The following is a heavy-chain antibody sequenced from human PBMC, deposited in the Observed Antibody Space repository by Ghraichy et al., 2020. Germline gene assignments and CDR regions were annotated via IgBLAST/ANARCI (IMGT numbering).Heavy chain of an antibody. D-gene: IGHD3-22*01. Sequence: SETLSLTCTVSGDSISSSNFYWGWIRQSPGKGLQWIGSFYYSGSSGSTYYNPSLESRVTISVDTSKNQFSLKLSSVTAADTAVYYCARHFYYYESSSGYPWGQGTLVTVSS. V-gene: IGHV4-39*01. CDR2: FYYSGSSGST. CDR1: GDSISSSNFY. J-gene: IGHJ5*02. CDR3: ARHFYYYESSSGYP.